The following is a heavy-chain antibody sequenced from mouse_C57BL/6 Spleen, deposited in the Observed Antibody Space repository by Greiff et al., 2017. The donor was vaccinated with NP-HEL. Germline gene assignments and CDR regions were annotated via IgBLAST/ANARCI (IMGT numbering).Heavy chain of an antibody. CDR1: GFSLTSYG. D-gene: IGHD2-4*01. CDR2: IWSGGST. V-gene: IGHV2-2*01. CDR3: ARNYDSEAYYAMDY. J-gene: IGHJ4*01. Sequence: QVQLKQSGPGLVQPSQSLSITCTVSGFSLTSYGVHWVRQSPGKGLEWLGVIWSGGSTDYNAAFISRLSISKDNSKSQVFFKMNSLQADDTAIYYCARNYDSEAYYAMDYWGQGTSVTVSS.